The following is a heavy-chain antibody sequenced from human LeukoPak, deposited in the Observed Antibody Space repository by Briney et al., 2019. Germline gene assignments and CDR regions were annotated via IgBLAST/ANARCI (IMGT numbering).Heavy chain of an antibody. D-gene: IGHD3-16*01. CDR2: ISYDGSNK. Sequence: GGSLRLSCAASGFTFSSYGMHWVRQAPGKGLEWVAVISYDGSNKYYADSVKGRFTISRDNSKNTLYLQMNSLRAEDTAVYYCAKVEQNAGLRENWFDPWGQGTLVTVSS. CDR1: GFTFSSYG. CDR3: AKVEQNAGLRENWFDP. J-gene: IGHJ5*02. V-gene: IGHV3-30*18.